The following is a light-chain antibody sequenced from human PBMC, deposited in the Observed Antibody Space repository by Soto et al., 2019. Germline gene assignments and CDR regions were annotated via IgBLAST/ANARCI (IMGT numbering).Light chain of an antibody. V-gene: IGKV3-20*01. Sequence: EIVLTQSPGTLSLSPGERATLSCRASQSVSSSYLAWYQQKPGQAPRLLIYGASSRATGIPDRFSGSGSGTDFTLTISRLEPEDFAVYYSQKYGDSPRTFAQGTEVDI. CDR3: QKYGDSPRT. CDR1: QSVSSSY. J-gene: IGKJ1*01. CDR2: GAS.